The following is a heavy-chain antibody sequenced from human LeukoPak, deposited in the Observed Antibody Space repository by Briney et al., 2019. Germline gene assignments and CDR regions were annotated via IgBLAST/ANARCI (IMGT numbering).Heavy chain of an antibody. CDR2: IYYSGST. V-gene: IGHV4-59*01. J-gene: IGHJ4*02. Sequence: SETLSLTCTVSGGSISSYYWSWIRQPPGKGLEWIGYIYYSGSTNYNPSLKSRVTISVDTSKNQFSLKLSSVTAADTAVYYCARVIPLSTAGDWGQGTLVTVSS. CDR3: ARVIPLSTAGD. D-gene: IGHD2-2*01. CDR1: GGSISSYY.